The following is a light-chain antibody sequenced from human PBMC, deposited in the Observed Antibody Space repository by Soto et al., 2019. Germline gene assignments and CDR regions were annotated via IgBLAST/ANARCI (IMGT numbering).Light chain of an antibody. CDR2: GAS. V-gene: IGKV3-20*01. J-gene: IGKJ5*01. CDR3: QLYGISPH. CDR1: QSVSNNY. Sequence: ESVLTQSPGTLSLSPGERATLSCRASQSVSNNYLAWYQQKPGXAPXXLIYGASNRATGIPDRFSGSASGTEFTLTINRLEPEDFAVYYCQLYGISPHFGQGTRLEIK.